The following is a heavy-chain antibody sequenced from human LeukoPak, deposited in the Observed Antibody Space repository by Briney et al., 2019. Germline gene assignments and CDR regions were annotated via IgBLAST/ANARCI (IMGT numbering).Heavy chain of an antibody. CDR1: GGTFSSYA. V-gene: IGHV1-69*13. D-gene: IGHD2-15*01. CDR3: ATDPVGYCNANGCYSVDY. Sequence: ASVKVSCKASGGTFSSYAISWVRQAPGQGLEWMGGIIPIFGTANYAQKFQGRVTITADESTSTAYMELSSLRSDDTAVYYCATDPVGYCNANGCYSVDYWGQGTLVTVSS. CDR2: IIPIFGTA. J-gene: IGHJ4*02.